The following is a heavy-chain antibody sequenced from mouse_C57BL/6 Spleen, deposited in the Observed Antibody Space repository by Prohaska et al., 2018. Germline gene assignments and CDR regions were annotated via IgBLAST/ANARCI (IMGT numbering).Heavy chain of an antibody. J-gene: IGHJ2*01. CDR1: GYAFSSSW. CDR3: AIRFSYYFDY. CDR2: IYPGDGDT. Sequence: TSCKASGYAFSSSWMNWVKQRPGKGLEWIGRIYPGDGDTNYNGKFKGKARLTVDKSSSTAYMELRSLTSEDSAAYYCAIRFSYYFDYWGQGTTLTVSS. V-gene: IGHV1-82*01.